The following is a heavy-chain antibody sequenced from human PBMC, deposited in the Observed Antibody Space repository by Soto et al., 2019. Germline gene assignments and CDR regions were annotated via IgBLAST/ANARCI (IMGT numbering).Heavy chain of an antibody. CDR2: IIPIFGTP. Sequence: QVQLVQSGAEVKKPGSSVKVSCKASGGIFSTYAIIWLRQAPGPGLEWMGGIIPIFGTPNYAQRFQGRVTITADESTSTAYMELSRLRSEDTAVYYCARDRDDYGSGNYYNRIAFWGQGTLVTVSS. CDR1: GGIFSTYA. V-gene: IGHV1-69*01. D-gene: IGHD3-10*01. CDR3: ARDRDDYGSGNYYNRIAF. J-gene: IGHJ4*02.